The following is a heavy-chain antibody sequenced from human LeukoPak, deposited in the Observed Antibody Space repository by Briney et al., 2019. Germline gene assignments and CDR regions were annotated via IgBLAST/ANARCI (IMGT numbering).Heavy chain of an antibody. J-gene: IGHJ4*02. CDR2: IYPGVSDT. V-gene: IGHV5-51*01. CDR3: AMRYDSSGYYWSFDY. D-gene: IGHD3-22*01. Sequence: PGESLKISCKGSGYSFTSYWIGWVRQMPGKGLEWMGIIYPGVSDTRYSPSFQGQVTISADKSISTAYLQWSSLKASDTAMYYCAMRYDSSGYYWSFDYWGQGTLVTVSS. CDR1: GYSFTSYW.